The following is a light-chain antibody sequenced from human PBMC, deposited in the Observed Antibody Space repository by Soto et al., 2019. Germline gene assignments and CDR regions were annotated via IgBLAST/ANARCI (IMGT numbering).Light chain of an antibody. CDR1: SSDVGGYNY. Sequence: QSALTQPPSASGSPGQSVTISCTGTSSDVGGYNYVSWYQQHPGKAPKLLIFEGTKRPSGVSDRFSGSKSGNTASLTISGLQAEDEADYHCCSYAGTRTSWVFGTGTKVTVL. V-gene: IGLV2-8*01. J-gene: IGLJ1*01. CDR2: EGT. CDR3: CSYAGTRTSWV.